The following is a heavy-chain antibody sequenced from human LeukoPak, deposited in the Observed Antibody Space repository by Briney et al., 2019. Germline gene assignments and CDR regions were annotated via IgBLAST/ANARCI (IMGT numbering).Heavy chain of an antibody. Sequence: PSETLSLTCTVSGDSISSYYWNWIRQPAGKGLEWIGRVYPSRNTNYNPSLKSRILTSVDTSKNQFSLKLSSVTAADTAVYYCARALAAAGDYFDSWGQGTLVTVSS. CDR2: VYPSRNT. D-gene: IGHD6-13*01. J-gene: IGHJ4*02. CDR3: ARALAAAGDYFDS. CDR1: GDSISSYY. V-gene: IGHV4-4*07.